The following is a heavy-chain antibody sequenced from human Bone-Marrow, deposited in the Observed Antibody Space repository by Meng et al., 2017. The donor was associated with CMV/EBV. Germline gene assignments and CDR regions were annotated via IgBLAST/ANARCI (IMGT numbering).Heavy chain of an antibody. CDR3: ARDLRLYGMDV. Sequence: GESLKISCAASGFTASSNYMSWVRQAPGKGLEWVSVIYSGGSTYYADSVKGRFTISRDNSKNTLYLQMNSLRAEDTAVYYCARDLRLYGMDVWGQGTTVTVSS. CDR1: GFTASSNY. V-gene: IGHV3-53*01. J-gene: IGHJ6*02. CDR2: IYSGGST.